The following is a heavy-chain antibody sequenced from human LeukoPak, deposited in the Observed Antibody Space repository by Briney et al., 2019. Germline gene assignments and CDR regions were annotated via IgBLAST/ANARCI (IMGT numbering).Heavy chain of an antibody. CDR3: ARAATSGNMEYFQH. J-gene: IGHJ1*01. D-gene: IGHD5-12*01. V-gene: IGHV5-51*01. CDR2: IYPGDSDS. CDR1: GYNFITYW. Sequence: GESLKISCKGSGYNFITYWIGWVRQMPGKGLEWMGIIYPGDSDSRYSPSFEGQVTISADKAITTAYLQCSSLKASDTAMYYCARAATSGNMEYFQHWGQGTLVTVSS.